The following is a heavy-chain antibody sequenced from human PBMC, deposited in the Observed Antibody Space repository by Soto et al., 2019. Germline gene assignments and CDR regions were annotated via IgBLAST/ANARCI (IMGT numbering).Heavy chain of an antibody. Sequence: QVTLKESGPVLVKPTETLTLTCTVSGFSLSNARMGVSWIRQPPGKALEWLAQIFSNDEKSYSTSLKSRLTXXKXXSKSQVVLTMTNMDPVDTATYYCARIIDTSMVLDIWGHGTMVTVSS. J-gene: IGHJ3*02. CDR1: GFSLSNARMG. V-gene: IGHV2-26*01. CDR2: IFSNDEK. D-gene: IGHD5-18*01. CDR3: ARIIDTSMVLDI.